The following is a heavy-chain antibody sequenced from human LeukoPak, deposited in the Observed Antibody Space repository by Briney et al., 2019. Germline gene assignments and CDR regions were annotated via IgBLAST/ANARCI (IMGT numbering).Heavy chain of an antibody. CDR1: GFTISSYW. D-gene: IGHD3-22*01. Sequence: GGSLRLSCAVSGFTISSYWMSWVRQAPGKGPEWVANINEDGSEKHYVDSVKGRFTISRDNARNSLYLQMNSLRGEDTAVYYCARGEYYYDGGYWGQGTLVTVSS. CDR3: ARGEYYYDGGY. V-gene: IGHV3-7*03. J-gene: IGHJ4*02. CDR2: INEDGSEK.